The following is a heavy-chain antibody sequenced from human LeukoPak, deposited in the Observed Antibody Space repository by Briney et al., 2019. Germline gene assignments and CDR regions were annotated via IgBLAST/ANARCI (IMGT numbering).Heavy chain of an antibody. CDR3: TTGRNTFGGVIVSQY. D-gene: IGHD3-16*02. CDR1: GFTFSSYA. V-gene: IGHV3-23*01. J-gene: IGHJ4*02. CDR2: ISGSGGST. Sequence: GGSLRLSCAASGFTFSSYAMSWVRQAPGKGLEWVSAISGSGGSTYYADSVKRRFTISRDNYKNTLDLQMNSLRADGRAVYYCTTGRNTFGGVIVSQYWGQENRVSVSS.